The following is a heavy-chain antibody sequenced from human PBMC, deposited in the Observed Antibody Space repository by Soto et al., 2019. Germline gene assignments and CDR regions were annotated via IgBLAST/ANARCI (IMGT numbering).Heavy chain of an antibody. J-gene: IGHJ5*02. CDR3: ARDSSGYYWFDP. Sequence: TLALTCAVSGFSISSGYFWGWIRQPPGKGPEWLGSIYHSGTTYYNPSVKGRVTISVDTSKNQFSLKMSSVTAADTAVYYCARDSSGYYWFDPWGQGTLVNV. D-gene: IGHD3-22*01. CDR2: IYHSGTT. V-gene: IGHV4-38-2*02. CDR1: GFSISSGYF.